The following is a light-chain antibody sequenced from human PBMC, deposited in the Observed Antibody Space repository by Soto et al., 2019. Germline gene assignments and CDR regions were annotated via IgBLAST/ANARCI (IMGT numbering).Light chain of an antibody. J-gene: IGLJ1*01. CDR3: ATWDDSVFV. CDR1: TSNIGTNT. V-gene: IGLV1-44*01. CDR2: TND. Sequence: QPVLTQPPSASRTPGQTITISCSGSTSNIGTNTVDWFQHLPGSAPKLLIYTNDQRPSGVPDRFSGSRSGTSASLAISGLQSEDEADYYCATWDDSVFVFGTGTKLTVL.